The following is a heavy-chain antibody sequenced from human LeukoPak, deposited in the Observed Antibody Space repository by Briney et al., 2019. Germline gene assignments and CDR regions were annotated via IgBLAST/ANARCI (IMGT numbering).Heavy chain of an antibody. CDR2: IYHSGST. J-gene: IGHJ4*02. CDR3: ARGAAMDYFDY. CDR1: GGSIXXXNW. Sequence: SETLSLTCAVSGGSIXXXNWWSWVRQPPGKGLEWIGEIYHSGSTNYNPSLESRVTVSVDKSKNQFSLDLSSVTAADAAVYYCARGAAMDYFDYWGQGTLVTVSS. D-gene: IGHD2-2*01. V-gene: IGHV4-4*02.